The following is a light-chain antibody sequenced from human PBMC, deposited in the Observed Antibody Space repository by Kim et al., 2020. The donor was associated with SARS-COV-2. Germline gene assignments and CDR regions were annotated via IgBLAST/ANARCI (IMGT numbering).Light chain of an antibody. CDR2: RDS. CDR3: QVWDSSTAWV. CDR1: NIGSKN. V-gene: IGLV3-9*01. Sequence: VALGQTARSTCGGNNIGSKNVPWYQQKPGQAPVLVIYRDSNRPSGIPERFSGSNSGNTATLTISRAQAGDEADYYCQVWDSSTAWVFGGGTQLTVL. J-gene: IGLJ3*02.